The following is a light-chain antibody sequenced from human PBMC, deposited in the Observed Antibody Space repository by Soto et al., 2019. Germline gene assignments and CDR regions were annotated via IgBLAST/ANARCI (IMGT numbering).Light chain of an antibody. CDR1: STDFVSYNR. J-gene: IGLJ1*01. V-gene: IGLV2-18*01. CDR3: SLYTTTNILV. Sequence: SALTQPPSVSGSPGQSVTISCTGTSTDFVSYNRVSWYQQPPGTAPKLIIYEASNRPSGVPDRFSGSKSGNTASLTISGLQAADEADYYCSLYTTTNILVFGSGTKVTVL. CDR2: EAS.